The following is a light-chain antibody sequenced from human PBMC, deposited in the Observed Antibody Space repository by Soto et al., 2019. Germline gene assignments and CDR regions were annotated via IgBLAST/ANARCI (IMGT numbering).Light chain of an antibody. J-gene: IGKJ4*01. CDR2: DAS. V-gene: IGKV3-20*01. CDR3: QQYASSPLT. Sequence: EIELTQSPGTLSLSPGERATLSCRASQSVSSSYLAWYQQKPGQAPRLLIYDASRRATGIPDRFSGSGSGTDFTLTISRLQPEDFAVYYCQQYASSPLTFGGGTKVELK. CDR1: QSVSSSY.